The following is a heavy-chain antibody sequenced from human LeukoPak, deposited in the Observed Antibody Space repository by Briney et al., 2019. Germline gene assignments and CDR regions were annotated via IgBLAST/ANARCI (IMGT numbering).Heavy chain of an antibody. V-gene: IGHV4-38-2*02. Sequence: SETLSLTCTVSGYSISSGYYWGWIRQPPGKGLEWIGSIYHSGSTYYNPSLKSRVTISVDTSKNQFSLKLSSVTAADTAVYYCARARYYYDSSVGPGYFDYWGQGTLVTVSS. CDR3: ARARYYYDSSVGPGYFDY. CDR2: IYHSGST. D-gene: IGHD3-22*01. CDR1: GYSISSGYY. J-gene: IGHJ4*02.